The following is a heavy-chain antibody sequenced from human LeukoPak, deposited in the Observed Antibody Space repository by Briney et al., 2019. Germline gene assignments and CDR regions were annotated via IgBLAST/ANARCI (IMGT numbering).Heavy chain of an antibody. V-gene: IGHV3-7*01. CDR2: INKDGSEK. Sequence: PGGSLRLSCAASGFTFTNYWMTWVRQAPGKGLEWVANINKDGSEKQYVDSVKGRFTISRDNPKNSVYLQMSSLRVEDSAVYYCARDPVQDFDFWGQGTLVTVSS. CDR1: GFTFTNYW. CDR3: ARDPVQDFDF. J-gene: IGHJ4*02.